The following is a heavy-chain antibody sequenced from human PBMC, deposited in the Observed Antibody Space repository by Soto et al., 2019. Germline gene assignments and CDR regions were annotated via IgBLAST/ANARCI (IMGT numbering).Heavy chain of an antibody. CDR2: ISGSGSST. J-gene: IGHJ4*02. CDR1: GFTFSTYA. D-gene: IGHD4-17*01. Sequence: GGSLRLSCAASGFTFSTYAISWVRQPPGKGLEWVSAISGSGSSTYYADSVKGRFTISRDNSRSTHLQMNYLRVEDTAVYYCAKGSPSRVTIIDYWGQGTLVTVSS. V-gene: IGHV3-23*01. CDR3: AKGSPSRVTIIDY.